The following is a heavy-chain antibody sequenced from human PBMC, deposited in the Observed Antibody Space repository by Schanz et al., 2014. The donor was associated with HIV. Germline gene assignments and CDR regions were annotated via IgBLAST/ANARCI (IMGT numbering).Heavy chain of an antibody. J-gene: IGHJ5*02. V-gene: IGHV1-69*01. Sequence: QVQLAQSGAEVTQPGASVKVSCKVSGGIFRGHVISWVRQAPGQGLEWMGEMILLSNVPNYAQKFQDRVTITADDYTTTVYMEVNSLTSEDTAVYFCARKEISLDDWWFDPWGQGSEVTVFS. D-gene: IGHD3-9*01. CDR3: ARKEISLDDWWFDP. CDR2: MILLSNVP. CDR1: GGIFRGHV.